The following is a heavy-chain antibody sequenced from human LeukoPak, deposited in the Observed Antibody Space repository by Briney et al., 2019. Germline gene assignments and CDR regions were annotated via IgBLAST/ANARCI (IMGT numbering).Heavy chain of an antibody. Sequence: SETLSLTCTVYGDSIRSHYLSWLRQPPGKGLEGVGYIAYRVITNDNPSIKRRLTLSVDTSKTQSSLRLSSVTAADTAVYYCARDVVTSSPGSWFDPWGQGTLVTVSS. J-gene: IGHJ5*02. D-gene: IGHD6-13*01. CDR2: IAYRVIT. V-gene: IGHV4-59*11. CDR1: GDSIRSHY. CDR3: ARDVVTSSPGSWFDP.